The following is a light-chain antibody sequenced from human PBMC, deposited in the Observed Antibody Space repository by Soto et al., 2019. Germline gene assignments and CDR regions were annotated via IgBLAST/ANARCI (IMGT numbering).Light chain of an antibody. J-gene: IGKJ3*01. CDR2: DAS. CDR3: QQYNSYSFT. Sequence: DIQMTQSPSTVSAYVGDSVTITCRASQSISSWLAWYQQKPGKAPKLLIYDASSLESGVPSRFSGSGSGTEFTLTISSLQPDDFATYYCQQYNSYSFTFGPGTKVD. CDR1: QSISSW. V-gene: IGKV1-5*01.